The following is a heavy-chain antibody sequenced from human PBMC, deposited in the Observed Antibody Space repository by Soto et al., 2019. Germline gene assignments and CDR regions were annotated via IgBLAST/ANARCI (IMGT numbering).Heavy chain of an antibody. V-gene: IGHV1-18*01. CDR3: ARAPPPIVGATGDY. J-gene: IGHJ4*02. D-gene: IGHD1-26*01. Sequence: QVQLVQSGAEVKKPGASVKVSCKASGYTFTSYGISWVRQAPGQGLEWMGWISAYNGNTNYAQKRQGRVPMPTDTSTSTAYRALRSLRSDDTAVYYCARAPPPIVGATGDYWGQGTLVTVSS. CDR2: ISAYNGNT. CDR1: GYTFTSYG.